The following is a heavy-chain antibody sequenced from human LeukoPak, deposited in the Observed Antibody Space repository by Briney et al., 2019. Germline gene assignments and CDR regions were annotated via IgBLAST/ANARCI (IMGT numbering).Heavy chain of an antibody. J-gene: IGHJ3*01. Sequence: GGALRLSCTASGFTLTNHWRHWVRQVPGKGLEWVSRVNTYGTNTNYADSVRGRFTISRDNAKNTLYLQMDSLRAEDSAIYYCAREFSPEDAFDLWGQGTRVTVSS. CDR2: VNTYGTNT. V-gene: IGHV3-74*01. CDR1: GFTLTNHW. CDR3: AREFSPEDAFDL.